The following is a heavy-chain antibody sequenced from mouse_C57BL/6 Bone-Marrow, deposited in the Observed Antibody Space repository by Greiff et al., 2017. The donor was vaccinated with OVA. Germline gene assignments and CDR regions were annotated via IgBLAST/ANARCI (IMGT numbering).Heavy chain of an antibody. J-gene: IGHJ3*01. D-gene: IGHD2-4*01. V-gene: IGHV1-50*01. CDR2: IDPSDSYT. CDR1: GYTFTSYW. CDR3: ARGLYYDYDGWFAY. Sequence: VKLQQPGAELVKPGASVKLSCKASGYTFTSYWMQWVKQRPGQGLEWIGEIDPSDSYTNYNQKFKGKATLTVDTSSSTAYMQLSSLTSEDSAVYYCARGLYYDYDGWFAYWGQGTLVTVSA.